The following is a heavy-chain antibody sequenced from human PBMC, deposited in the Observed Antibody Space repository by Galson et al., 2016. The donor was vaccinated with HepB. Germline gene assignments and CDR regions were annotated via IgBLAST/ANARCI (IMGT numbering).Heavy chain of an antibody. V-gene: IGHV3-23*01. D-gene: IGHD2-2*01. Sequence: SLRLSCAASGFTFSDYAMSWVRQAPGKGLEWVSSISGSGDSTYYADAVKGRFTISRDNSRNTLYLQMDSLRAEDTAVHYCTKGNIVQVPAAPYAWVKGALVIVST. CDR1: GFTFSDYA. J-gene: IGHJ1*01. CDR3: TKGNIVQVPAAPYA. CDR2: ISGSGDST.